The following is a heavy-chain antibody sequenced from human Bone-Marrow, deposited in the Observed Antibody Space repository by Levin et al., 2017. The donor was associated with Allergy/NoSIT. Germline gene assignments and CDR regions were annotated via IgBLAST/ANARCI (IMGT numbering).Heavy chain of an antibody. CDR1: GYNFNSFY. J-gene: IGHJ4*02. V-gene: IGHV1-46*02. CDR3: ALYSVSSSLDY. CDR2: IDPTGGDT. Sequence: ASVKVSCKTSGYNFNSFYMHWLRQAPGQGLEWMGLIDPTGGDTTYSQKFQGRVIMTRDTSTRTVSMTLSSLRSEDTAVYFCALYSVSSSLDYWGQGSLVTVSS. D-gene: IGHD1-26*01.